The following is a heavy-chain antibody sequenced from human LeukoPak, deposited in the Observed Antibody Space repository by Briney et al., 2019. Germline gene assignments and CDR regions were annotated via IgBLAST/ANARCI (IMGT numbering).Heavy chain of an antibody. CDR3: AKDKYSPNINNWFDP. CDR1: GFTFSSYA. J-gene: IGHJ5*02. CDR2: ISGSGGST. V-gene: IGHV3-23*01. Sequence: GESLRLSCAASGFTFSSYAMSWVRQAPGKGLEWVSAISGSGGSTYYADSVKSRFNISRENSKNTLDLQMNSLRAEETAVYYCAKDKYSPNINNWFDPWGQGTLVTVSS. D-gene: IGHD5-18*01.